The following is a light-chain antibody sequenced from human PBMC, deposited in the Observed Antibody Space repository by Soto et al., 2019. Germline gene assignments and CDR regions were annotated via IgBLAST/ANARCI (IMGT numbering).Light chain of an antibody. J-gene: IGLJ2*01. CDR1: SSDVGDYNY. Sequence: QSALTQPPSASGSPGQSVTISCTGTSSDVGDYNYVSWYQQHPGKAPKLMIYEVSKRPSGVPDRFSGSKSGNTASLTVSGLQAEDESDYYCSSYAGSNKKVFGGGTKLTVL. CDR3: SSYAGSNKKV. CDR2: EVS. V-gene: IGLV2-8*01.